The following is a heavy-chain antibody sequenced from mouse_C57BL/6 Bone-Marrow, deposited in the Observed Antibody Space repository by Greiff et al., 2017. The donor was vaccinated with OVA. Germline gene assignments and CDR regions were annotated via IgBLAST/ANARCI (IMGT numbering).Heavy chain of an antibody. J-gene: IGHJ4*01. CDR1: GFNIKDDY. CDR2: IDPENGDT. CDR3: TITTVVAGYAMDY. D-gene: IGHD1-1*01. Sequence: VQLQQSGAELVRPGASVKLSCTASGFNIKDDYMHWVKQRPEQGLEWIGWIDPENGDTEYASKFQGKATITADTSSNPAYLQLSSLTSEDTAVYYCTITTVVAGYAMDYWGQGTAVTVSS. V-gene: IGHV14-4*01.